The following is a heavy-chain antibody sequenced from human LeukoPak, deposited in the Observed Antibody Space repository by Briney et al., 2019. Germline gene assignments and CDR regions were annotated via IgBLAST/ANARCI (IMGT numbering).Heavy chain of an antibody. CDR1: GGTFSSYA. D-gene: IGHD1-26*01. CDR2: IIPIFGTA. CDR3: ARGTVPTTSDLDY. V-gene: IGHV1-69*13. J-gene: IGHJ4*02. Sequence: EASVKVSCKASGGTFSSYAISWVRQAPGQGLEWMGGIIPIFGTANYAQKFQGRVTITADESTSTAYMELSSLRSEDTAVYYCARGTVPTTSDLDYWGQGTLVTVSS.